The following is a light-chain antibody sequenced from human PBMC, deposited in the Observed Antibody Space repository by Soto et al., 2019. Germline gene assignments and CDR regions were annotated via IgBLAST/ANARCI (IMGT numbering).Light chain of an antibody. Sequence: DIQMTQSPSAMSASVGDRVTITCRASQGIRNYLDWFQQKPGRVPKRLIYDASSLQSGVTSRFSGSGSGTEYTLTISNLQPEDFATYYCLQESSYPPSFGGGNKVEIK. CDR2: DAS. CDR1: QGIRNY. CDR3: LQESSYPPS. V-gene: IGKV1-17*03. J-gene: IGKJ4*01.